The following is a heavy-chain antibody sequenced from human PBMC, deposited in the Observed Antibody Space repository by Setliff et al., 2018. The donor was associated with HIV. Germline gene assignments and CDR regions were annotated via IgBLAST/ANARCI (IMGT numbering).Heavy chain of an antibody. J-gene: IGHJ4*02. D-gene: IGHD2-2*01. CDR1: GGSISSSSYY. CDR2: IYYSGNS. CDR3: ASPGGYCSSTSCHSFGY. Sequence: SETLSLTCTVSGGSISSSSYYWGWIRQPPGKGLEWIGTIYYSGNSFYNPSLKSRVTISVDTSKNQFSLKLRSVTAADTALYYCASPGGYCSSTSCHSFGYWGQGTLVTVSS. V-gene: IGHV4-39*01.